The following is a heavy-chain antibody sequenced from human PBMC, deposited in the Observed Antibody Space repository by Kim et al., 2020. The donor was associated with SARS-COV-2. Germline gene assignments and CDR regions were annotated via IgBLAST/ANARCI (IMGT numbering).Heavy chain of an antibody. CDR1: GFTFTNYA. J-gene: IGHJ6*02. V-gene: IGHV3-23*03. Sequence: GSLRLSCAASGFTFTNYAMSWVRQAPGKGLEWVSVISSGGSSTYYADSVKGRFTVSRDNSKSTLYLQMNSLRAEDTAVYYCAKSWGSDYGGNPYYYYGMDVWGQGTTVTVSS. D-gene: IGHD4-17*01. CDR2: ISSGGSST. CDR3: AKSWGSDYGGNPYYYYGMDV.